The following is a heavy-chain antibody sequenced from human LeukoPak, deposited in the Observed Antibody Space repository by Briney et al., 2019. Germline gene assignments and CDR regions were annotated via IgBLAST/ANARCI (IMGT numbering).Heavy chain of an antibody. CDR2: INHSGST. J-gene: IGHJ6*03. Sequence: SETLSLTCAVYGGSFSGYYWSWIRQPPGKGLEWIGEINHSGSTNYNPSLKSRVTISVDTSKNQFSLKLSSVTAADTAVYYCARRGRGVRGGAGYYYMDVWGKGTTVTISS. D-gene: IGHD3-10*01. V-gene: IGHV4-34*01. CDR3: ARRGRGVRGGAGYYYMDV. CDR1: GGSFSGYY.